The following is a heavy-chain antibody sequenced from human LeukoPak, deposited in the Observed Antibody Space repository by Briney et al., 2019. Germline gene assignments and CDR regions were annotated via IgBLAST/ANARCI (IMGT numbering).Heavy chain of an antibody. J-gene: IGHJ6*02. CDR3: ARAQTTVTTAGVYYYGMDV. V-gene: IGHV4-61*01. Sequence: SETLSLTCTVSGGSFSSGSYYWSWIRQPPGKGLEWIGYIYYSGSTNYNPSLKSRVTISVDTSKNQFSLKLSSVTAADTAVYHCARAQTTVTTAGVYYYGMDVWGQGTTVTVSS. CDR1: GGSFSSGSYY. D-gene: IGHD4-11*01. CDR2: IYYSGST.